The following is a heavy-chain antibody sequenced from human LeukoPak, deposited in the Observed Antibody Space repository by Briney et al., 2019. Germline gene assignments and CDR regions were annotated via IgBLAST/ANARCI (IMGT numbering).Heavy chain of an antibody. D-gene: IGHD6-13*01. CDR3: ARDRTSSSWST. CDR2: IYYSGST. J-gene: IGHJ4*02. CDR1: GGSISSGDYY. Sequence: SQTLSLTCTVSGGSISSGDYYWSWIRQPPWKGLEWIGYIYYSGSTYYNPSLKSRVTISVDTSKNQFLLKLSSVTAADTAMYYCARDRTSSSWSTWGQGTLVTVSS. V-gene: IGHV4-30-4*01.